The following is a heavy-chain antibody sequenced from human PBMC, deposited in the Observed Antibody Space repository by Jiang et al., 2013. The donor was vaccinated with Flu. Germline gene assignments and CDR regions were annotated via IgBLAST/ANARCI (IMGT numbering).Heavy chain of an antibody. CDR2: IIPIFGTA. V-gene: IGHV1-69*01. J-gene: IGHJ3*02. CDR3: ARGRFREFVVVVAAPFDAFDI. D-gene: IGHD2-15*01. Sequence: SGAEVKKPGSSVKVSCKASGGTFSSYAISWVRQAPGQGLEWMGGIIPIFGTANYAQKFQGRVTITADESTSTAYMELSSLRSEDTAVYYCARGRFREFVVVVAAPFDAFDIWGQGTMVTVSS. CDR1: GGTFSSYA.